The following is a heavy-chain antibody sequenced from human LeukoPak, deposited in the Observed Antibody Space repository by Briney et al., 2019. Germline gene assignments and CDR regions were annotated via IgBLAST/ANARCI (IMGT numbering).Heavy chain of an antibody. CDR1: GYTFSNYG. D-gene: IGHD2-21*02. CDR3: AKDGTGCGGDCYSDY. J-gene: IGHJ4*02. Sequence: TGGSLRLFCAASGYTFSNYGMSWVRQAPGKGLEWVSAISGSGGSTYYADSVKGRLTISRDNSKNTLYLQMDSQRAEDTAVYYCAKDGTGCGGDCYSDYWGQGTPLTVSS. V-gene: IGHV3-23*01. CDR2: ISGSGGST.